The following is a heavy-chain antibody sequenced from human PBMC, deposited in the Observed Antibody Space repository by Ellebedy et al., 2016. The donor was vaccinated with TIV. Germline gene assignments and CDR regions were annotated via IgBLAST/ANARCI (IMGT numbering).Heavy chain of an antibody. J-gene: IGHJ3*02. CDR3: ASLVRVGASFDGFDI. Sequence: GGSLRLSCAASGFTVSSNYMSWVRQAPGKGLEWVSSISSTSTYIYYGDSVKGRFTISRDNAKNLLFLQMNSLRAEDTAVYYCASLVRVGASFDGFDIWGQGTMVTVSS. D-gene: IGHD1-26*01. CDR1: GFTVSSNY. CDR2: ISSTSTYI. V-gene: IGHV3-21*06.